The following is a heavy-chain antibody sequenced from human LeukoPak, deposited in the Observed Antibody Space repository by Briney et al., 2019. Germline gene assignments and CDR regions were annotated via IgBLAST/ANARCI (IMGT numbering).Heavy chain of an antibody. CDR3: ARDSGTRYFDWLLYYFDY. V-gene: IGHV4-38-2*02. CDR1: GYSISSGYY. Sequence: SETLSLTCTVSGYSISSGYYWGWIRQPPGKGLEWIGSIYYSGSTYYNPSLKSRVTISVDTSKNQFSLKLSSVTAADTAVYYCARDSGTRYFDWLLYYFDYWGQGTLVTVSS. J-gene: IGHJ4*02. CDR2: IYYSGST. D-gene: IGHD3-9*01.